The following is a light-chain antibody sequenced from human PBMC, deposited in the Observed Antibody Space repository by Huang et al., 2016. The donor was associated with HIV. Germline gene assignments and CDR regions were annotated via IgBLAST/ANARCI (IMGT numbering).Light chain of an antibody. J-gene: IGKJ5*01. Sequence: DIQMTQSPSSLSASVGDRVTITCRASQGITNYLAWFQQKPGKAPKSLSYAASSRQSGVPSRFSGGSGSGTDFTLTINNLQPEDFATYYCQQYNSYPPTFGQGTRLEIK. CDR2: AAS. V-gene: IGKV1-16*01. CDR3: QQYNSYPPT. CDR1: QGITNY.